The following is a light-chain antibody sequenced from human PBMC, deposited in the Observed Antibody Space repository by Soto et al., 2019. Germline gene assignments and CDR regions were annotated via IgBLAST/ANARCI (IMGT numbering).Light chain of an antibody. CDR3: QKYNSEGT. Sequence: DIQMTQSPSSLSASVGDRVTITCRASQGISNYLAWYQQKPGKVPKLLIYAASTLQSGVPSRFSGSGSGTDFTLTISRLQPEDVSTYYCQKYNSEGTFGQGTKLEIK. J-gene: IGKJ2*01. V-gene: IGKV1-27*01. CDR1: QGISNY. CDR2: AAS.